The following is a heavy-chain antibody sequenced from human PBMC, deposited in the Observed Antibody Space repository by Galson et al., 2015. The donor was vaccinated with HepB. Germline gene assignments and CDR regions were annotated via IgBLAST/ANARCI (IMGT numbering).Heavy chain of an antibody. Sequence: SLRLSCAASGFTFSSYAMNWVRQAPGKGLEWVSRISNRGVSTYYADSVKGRFTISRDNSKNTLSLQMNSLRGEDTAVYYCAKDLLYTYGRDLWGQGTLVTVSS. CDR3: AKDLLYTYGRDL. CDR1: GFTFSSYA. V-gene: IGHV3-23*01. D-gene: IGHD2-8*01. J-gene: IGHJ5*02. CDR2: ISNRGVST.